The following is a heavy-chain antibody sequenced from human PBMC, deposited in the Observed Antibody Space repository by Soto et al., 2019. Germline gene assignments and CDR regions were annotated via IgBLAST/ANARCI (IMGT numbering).Heavy chain of an antibody. CDR1: GGTFSSYA. J-gene: IGHJ6*02. D-gene: IGHD1-26*01. CDR2: IIPIFGTA. V-gene: IGHV1-69*13. Sequence: ASVKVSCKASGGTFSSYAISWVRQAPGQGLEWMGGIIPIFGTANYAQKFQGRVTITADESTSTAYMELSSLRSEDTAVYYCARGLSGSYYRVYYYYGMDVWGQGTTVTVSS. CDR3: ARGLSGSYYRVYYYYGMDV.